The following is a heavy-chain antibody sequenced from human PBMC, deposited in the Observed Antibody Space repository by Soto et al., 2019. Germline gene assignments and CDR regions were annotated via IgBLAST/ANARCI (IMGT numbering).Heavy chain of an antibody. J-gene: IGHJ4*02. CDR3: ARGNWNYCDF. CDR1: GFTFSSYE. D-gene: IGHD1-7*01. Sequence: EVQLVESGGGVVQPGRSLRLSCAASGFTFSSYEMNWVRRAPGKGLEWLSYISSSGITIFYADSVKGRFTISRDNAKNSLFLQMNSLRAEDTAVYFCARGNWNYCDFWGQGTLVTVSS. V-gene: IGHV3-48*03. CDR2: ISSSGITI.